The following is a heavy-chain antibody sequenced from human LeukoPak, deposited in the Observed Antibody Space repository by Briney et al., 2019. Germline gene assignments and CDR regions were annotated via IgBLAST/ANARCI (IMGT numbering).Heavy chain of an antibody. CDR3: ARGLSGSYHYFDY. D-gene: IGHD1-26*01. J-gene: IGHJ4*02. CDR1: GFTVSSNY. V-gene: IGHV3-53*01. Sequence: GGSLTLSCAVSGFTVSSNYMSWVRQAPGQGLEWVSVIYSGGSTYYADSVKGRFTISRDNSKNTLYLQVNSLRAEDTAVYYCARGLSGSYHYFDYWGQGTLVTVSS. CDR2: IYSGGST.